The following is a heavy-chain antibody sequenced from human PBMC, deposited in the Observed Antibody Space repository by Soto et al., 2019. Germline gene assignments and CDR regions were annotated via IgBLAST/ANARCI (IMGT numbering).Heavy chain of an antibody. D-gene: IGHD3-9*01. CDR2: SFYSGST. CDR3: ARDKGRYDSGMDV. CDR1: GGSIRSYY. J-gene: IGHJ6*02. Sequence: SETLSLTCTVSGGSIRSYYWSWIRQPPGKGLEWIGYSFYSGSTKYNPSLKSRATISVDTSKTHFSLNLSSVTAADTAVYYCARDKGRYDSGMDVWGQGTTVTVSS. V-gene: IGHV4-59*01.